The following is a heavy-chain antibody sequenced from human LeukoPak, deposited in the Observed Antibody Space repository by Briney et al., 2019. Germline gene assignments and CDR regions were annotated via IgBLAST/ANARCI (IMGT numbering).Heavy chain of an antibody. J-gene: IGHJ4*02. V-gene: IGHV4-39*01. CDR3: VRHISANTGYFDS. CDR1: GGSISSGSYY. Sequence: SETLSLTCTVSGGSISSGSYYWGWIRQTPGKGLEWIGSIYYSGDSYYNPSPKSRAAIFVDTSRYQFSLDLSYVTAADSALYYCVRHISANTGYFDSCGQGTLVTVSS. CDR2: IYYSGDS.